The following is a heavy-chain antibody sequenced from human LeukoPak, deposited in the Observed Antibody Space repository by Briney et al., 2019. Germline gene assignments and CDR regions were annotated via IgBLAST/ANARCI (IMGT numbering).Heavy chain of an antibody. CDR2: ISGSGGRT. J-gene: IGHJ4*02. CDR3: AKDRVGVAATGGY. D-gene: IGHD2-15*01. V-gene: IGHV3-23*01. CDR1: GFTFSSYS. Sequence: PGGSLRLSCAASGFTFSSYSMNWVRQAPGKGLEWVSAISGSGGRTYYADSVKGRFTISRDNSKNTLYLQMNSLRAEDTAVYYCAKDRVGVAATGGYWGQGTLVTVSS.